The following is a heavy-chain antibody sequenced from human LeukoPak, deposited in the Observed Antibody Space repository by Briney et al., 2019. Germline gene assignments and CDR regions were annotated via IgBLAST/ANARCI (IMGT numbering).Heavy chain of an antibody. J-gene: IGHJ4*02. CDR2: ISGSGGST. CDR3: AKSNFDCSSTSCYSGFDY. V-gene: IGHV3-23*01. D-gene: IGHD2-2*01. Sequence: PGGSLRLSRAASGFTFSSYAMSWVRQAPGKGLEWVSAISGSGGSTYYADSVKGRFTISRDNSKNTLYLQMNSLRAEDTAVYYCAKSNFDCSSTSCYSGFDYWGQGTLVTVSS. CDR1: GFTFSSYA.